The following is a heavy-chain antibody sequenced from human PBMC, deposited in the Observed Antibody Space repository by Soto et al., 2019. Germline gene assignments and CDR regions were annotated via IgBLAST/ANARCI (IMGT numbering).Heavy chain of an antibody. CDR1: GYAFTGYY. CDR3: ARALYSITGYYYGMDV. V-gene: IGHV1-2*02. CDR2: INPNSGGT. Sequence: ASVKVSCKASGYAFTGYYMQWVRQAPGQGLEWMGWINPNSGGTNYAQKFQGRVTMTRDTSISTAYMELSRLRSDDTAVYYCARALYSITGYYYGMDVWGQGTTVTVSS. J-gene: IGHJ6*02. D-gene: IGHD6-13*01.